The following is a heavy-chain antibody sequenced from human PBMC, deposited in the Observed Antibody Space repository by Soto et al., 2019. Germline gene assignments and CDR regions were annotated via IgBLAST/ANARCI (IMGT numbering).Heavy chain of an antibody. Sequence: SETLSLTCTVSGGSISTYYWSWIRQPPGKGLEWIGYIYYSGSTNYNPSLKSRVTISVDTSKNQFSLKLSSVSAADTAVYYCARDGSRDDFWSAPYYFGYRGQGTRVTVAS. CDR1: GGSISTYY. J-gene: IGHJ4*02. V-gene: IGHV4-59*01. D-gene: IGHD3-3*01. CDR3: ARDGSRDDFWSAPYYFGY. CDR2: IYYSGST.